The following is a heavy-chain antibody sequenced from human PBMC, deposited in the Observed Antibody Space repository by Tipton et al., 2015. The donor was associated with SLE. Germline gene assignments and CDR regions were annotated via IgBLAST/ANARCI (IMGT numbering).Heavy chain of an antibody. Sequence: SLRLSCAASGFTFSSCDMHWVRQAPGKGLEWVAVIWYDGSNKYYADSVKGRFTISRDNSKNTLYLQMNSLRAEDTAAYYCARSGVAFDIWGQGTMVTVSS. CDR3: ARSGVAFDI. CDR1: GFTFSSCD. V-gene: IGHV3-33*01. D-gene: IGHD1-26*01. CDR2: IWYDGSNK. J-gene: IGHJ3*02.